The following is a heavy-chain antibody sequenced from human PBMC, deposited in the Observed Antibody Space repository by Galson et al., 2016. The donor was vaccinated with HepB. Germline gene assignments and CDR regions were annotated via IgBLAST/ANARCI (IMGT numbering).Heavy chain of an antibody. CDR2: IYLADSDA. CDR1: GHNVTNYW. CDR3: ARGHYSRWLSWYDL. V-gene: IGHV5-51*01. Sequence: QSGAEVKKPGKSLKISCTVSGHNVTNYWIGWVRQMPGKSLEWMGIIYLADSDARYSPSFQGQVSISVDKSIFTAYLHWNTLKASDTAIYYCARGHYSRWLSWYDLWGQGTRVTVSS. D-gene: IGHD6-13*01. J-gene: IGHJ5*02.